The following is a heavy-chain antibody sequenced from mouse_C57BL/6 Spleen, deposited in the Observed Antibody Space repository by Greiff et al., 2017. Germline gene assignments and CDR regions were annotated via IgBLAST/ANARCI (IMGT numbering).Heavy chain of an antibody. J-gene: IGHJ4*01. V-gene: IGHV2-2*01. CDR2: IWSGGST. Sequence: VMLVESGPGLVQPSQSLSITCTVSGFSLTSYGVHWVRQSPGKGLEWLGVIWSGGSTDYNAAFISRLSISKDNSKSQVFFKMNSLQADDTAIYYCARQLRPLYAMDYWGQGTSVTVSS. CDR3: ARQLRPLYAMDY. D-gene: IGHD3-2*02. CDR1: GFSLTSYG.